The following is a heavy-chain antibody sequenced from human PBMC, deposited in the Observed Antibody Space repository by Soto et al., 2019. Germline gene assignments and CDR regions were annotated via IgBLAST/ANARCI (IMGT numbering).Heavy chain of an antibody. D-gene: IGHD2-15*01. CDR2: IYYSGST. Sequence: QVQLQESGPGLVKPSETLSLTCTVSGGSIRSYYWSWIRQPPGKGLEWIGYIYYSGSTNYNPSLKSRVAISVDPSKNQFSLKLSPVTAADTAVYYCARRYGGTFDYWGQGTLVTVSS. J-gene: IGHJ4*02. CDR3: ARRYGGTFDY. CDR1: GGSIRSYY. V-gene: IGHV4-59*08.